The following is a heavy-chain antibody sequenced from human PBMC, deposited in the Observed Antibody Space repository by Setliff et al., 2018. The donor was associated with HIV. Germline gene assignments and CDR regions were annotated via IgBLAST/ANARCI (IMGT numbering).Heavy chain of an antibody. V-gene: IGHV4-39*01. J-gene: IGHJ6*03. CDR3: ARHGGVRSDSGSYLRSSHYFYMDV. Sequence: AETLSLTCTVSGGSISTSRYYWGWIRQPPGKGLEWIGSINYRGNTYYNPSLKSLSAISVETSKNQIALKLSYVTDADTAVYYCARHGGVRSDSGSYLRSSHYFYMDVWGKGTTVTVSS. CDR1: GGSISTSRYY. D-gene: IGHD1-26*01. CDR2: INYRGNT.